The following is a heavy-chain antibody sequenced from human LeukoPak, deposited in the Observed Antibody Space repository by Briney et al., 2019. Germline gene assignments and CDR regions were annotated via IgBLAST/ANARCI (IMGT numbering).Heavy chain of an antibody. CDR2: ISGNSGSI. D-gene: IGHD2-15*01. Sequence: GGSLRLSCAASGFNFDDYAMDWVRQAPGKGLEWVSGISGNSGSIGYADSVKGRFTISRDNAKNSLFLEMNNLRVEDTALYYCAKSGGVVVGVYFDYWGQGTLVTVSS. J-gene: IGHJ4*02. V-gene: IGHV3-9*01. CDR1: GFNFDDYA. CDR3: AKSGGVVVGVYFDY.